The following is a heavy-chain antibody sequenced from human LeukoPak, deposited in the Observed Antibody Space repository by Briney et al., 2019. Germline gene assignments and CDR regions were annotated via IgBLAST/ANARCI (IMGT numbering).Heavy chain of an antibody. CDR2: IYYNGNT. V-gene: IGHV4-59*12. CDR1: GGSINNYY. D-gene: IGHD3-22*01. Sequence: PSETLSLTCTVSGGSINNYYWSWIRQPPGKGLERIGYIYYNGNTNYSPSLKSRVTMSVDTSKNQFSLKVSSVTAADTAVYYCARFEKFYDSSIHYLDYWGQGALVTVSS. CDR3: ARFEKFYDSSIHYLDY. J-gene: IGHJ4*02.